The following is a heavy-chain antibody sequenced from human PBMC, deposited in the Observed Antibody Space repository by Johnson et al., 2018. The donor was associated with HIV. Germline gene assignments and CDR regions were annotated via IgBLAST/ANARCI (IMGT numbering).Heavy chain of an antibody. CDR2: ISWNSGSI. CDR3: AKDLMIVVVTYAFDI. CDR1: GFTFVDYA. D-gene: IGHD3-22*01. Sequence: VQLVESGGGLVQPGRSLRLSCAASGFTFVDYAMHWVRQAPGKGLEWVSGISWNSGSIGYADSVKGRFTISRDNAKNSLYLQMNSLRAEDTALYYCAKDLMIVVVTYAFDIWGQGTMVTVSS. V-gene: IGHV3-9*01. J-gene: IGHJ3*02.